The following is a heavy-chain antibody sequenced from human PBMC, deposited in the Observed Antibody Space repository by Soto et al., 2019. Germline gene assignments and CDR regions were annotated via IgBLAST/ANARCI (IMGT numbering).Heavy chain of an antibody. CDR3: AGKIFGVVIEGAYY. V-gene: IGHV1-69*19. Sequence: QVQLVQSGAEVKKPGSSVKVSCKASGGTFSSYAISWVRQAPGQGLEWMGGIIPIFGTANYAQKFQGRVTITADESTSTAYMELSSLRSEETAVYYCAGKIFGVVIEGAYYWGQGTMVTVSS. CDR1: GGTFSSYA. D-gene: IGHD3-3*01. CDR2: IIPIFGTA. J-gene: IGHJ4*02.